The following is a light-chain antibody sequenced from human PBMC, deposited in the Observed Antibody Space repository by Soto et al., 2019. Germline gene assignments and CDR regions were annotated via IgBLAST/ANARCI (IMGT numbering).Light chain of an antibody. CDR3: QQRSNWPPT. CDR2: DAS. Sequence: EIVLTQSPATVSLTPGERATLSCRASQSVRTYLAWYQQRPGQAPRLLSSDASNRATGIPARFSGSGSGTDFTLTISSLETEDSAVYYCQQRSNWPPTFGGGTKV. CDR1: QSVRTY. J-gene: IGKJ4*01. V-gene: IGKV3-11*01.